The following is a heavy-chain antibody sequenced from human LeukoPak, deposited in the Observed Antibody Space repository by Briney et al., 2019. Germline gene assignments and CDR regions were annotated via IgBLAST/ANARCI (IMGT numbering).Heavy chain of an antibody. CDR2: IIPILGIA. CDR1: GGTFSSYA. J-gene: IGHJ4*02. Sequence: GAPVKVSCKASGGTFSSYAISWVRQAPGQGLEWMGRIIPILGIANYAQKFQGRVTITADKSTSTAYMELSSLRSEDTAVYYCARHLAPIGGFDYWGQGTLVTVSS. D-gene: IGHD3-22*01. V-gene: IGHV1-69*04. CDR3: ARHLAPIGGFDY.